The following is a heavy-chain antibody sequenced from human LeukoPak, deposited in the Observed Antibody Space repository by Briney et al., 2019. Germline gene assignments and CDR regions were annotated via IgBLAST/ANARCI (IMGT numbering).Heavy chain of an antibody. Sequence: KSSETLSLTCTVSGYSISSGYYWGWIRQPPGKGLEWIGTIYHSGSTYYNPSLKSRVAISVDTSKNQFSLKLSSVTAADTAVYYCARQLYQLPPDYWGQGTLVTVSS. V-gene: IGHV4-38-2*02. CDR1: GYSISSGYY. D-gene: IGHD2-2*01. CDR2: IYHSGST. J-gene: IGHJ4*02. CDR3: ARQLYQLPPDY.